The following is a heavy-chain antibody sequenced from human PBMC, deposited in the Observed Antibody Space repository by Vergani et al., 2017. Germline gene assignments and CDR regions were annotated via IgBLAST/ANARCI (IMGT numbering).Heavy chain of an antibody. V-gene: IGHV3-23*01. CDR3: AKVGSDFSSYYYYMDV. J-gene: IGHJ6*03. CDR2: ISGSGGST. Sequence: EVQLLESGGGLVQPGGSLRLSCAASGFTFSSYAMSWVRQAPGKGLEWVSAISGSGGSTYYADSVKGRFTISRDNSKNTLYLQMNSLRAEDTAVYYCAKVGSDFSSYYYYMDVWGKGTTVTVSS. CDR1: GFTFSSYA. D-gene: IGHD3/OR15-3a*01.